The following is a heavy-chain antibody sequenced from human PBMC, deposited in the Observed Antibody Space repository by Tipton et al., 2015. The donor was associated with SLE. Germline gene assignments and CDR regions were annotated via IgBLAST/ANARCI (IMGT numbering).Heavy chain of an antibody. Sequence: QLVQSGAEVKKPGASVKVSCKASGYTFTSYDINWVRQAAGQGLEWMGWVNPNSGNTGYAQKFQGRVTMTRNTSISTAYMELSSLRSEDTAVYYCARGSMTTVTTSTGFDYWGQGTLVTVSS. D-gene: IGHD4-11*01. CDR2: VNPNSGNT. J-gene: IGHJ4*02. CDR3: ARGSMTTVTTSTGFDY. V-gene: IGHV1-8*01. CDR1: GYTFTSYD.